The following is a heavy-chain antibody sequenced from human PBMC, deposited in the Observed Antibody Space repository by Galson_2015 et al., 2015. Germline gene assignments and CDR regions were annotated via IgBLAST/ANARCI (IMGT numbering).Heavy chain of an antibody. CDR3: ARRKPARLAPFDS. CDR2: IYYTGIT. Sequence: SETLSLTCSVSGGSVSSRSHYWGWVRQPPGKGLEWMASIYYTGITYDNPSLKSRVTISVDTSKNQFSLNLSSVTAADTAVYYCARRKPARLAPFDSWGQGTLVTVSS. D-gene: IGHD2-2*01. V-gene: IGHV4-39*01. CDR1: GGSVSSRSHY. J-gene: IGHJ4*02.